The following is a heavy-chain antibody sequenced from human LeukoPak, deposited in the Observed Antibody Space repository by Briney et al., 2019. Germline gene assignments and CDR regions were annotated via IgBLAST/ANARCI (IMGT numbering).Heavy chain of an antibody. CDR1: GGTFCSYA. CDR2: IIPILGIA. J-gene: IGHJ4*02. D-gene: IGHD3-3*01. V-gene: IGHV1-69*04. Sequence: ASVKVSCKASGGTFCSYAISWVRQAPGQGLEWMGRIIPILGIANYAQKFQGRVTITADKSTSTAYMELSSLRSEDTAVYYCAREGRYDFWSGYPKVGFDYWGQGTLVTVSS. CDR3: AREGRYDFWSGYPKVGFDY.